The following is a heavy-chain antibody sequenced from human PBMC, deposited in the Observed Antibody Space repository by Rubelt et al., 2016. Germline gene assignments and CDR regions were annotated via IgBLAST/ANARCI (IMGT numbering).Heavy chain of an antibody. V-gene: IGHV4-59*08. J-gene: IGHJ4*02. CDR3: ARHDGSRWYY. CDR2: IYGSGST. Sequence: WSWIRQPPGKGLEWIGNIYGSGSTNYNPSLKSRVTISVDTSKSQFSLKLSSVTAADTAVYYCARHDGSRWYYWGQGTLVTVSS. D-gene: IGHD6-13*01.